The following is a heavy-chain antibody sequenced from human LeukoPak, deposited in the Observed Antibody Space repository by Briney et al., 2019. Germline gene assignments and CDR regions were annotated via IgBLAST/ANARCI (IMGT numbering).Heavy chain of an antibody. CDR3: ARQGPEFDAFDI. V-gene: IGHV4-4*07. CDR2: IYTSGST. J-gene: IGHJ3*02. CDR1: VGSISSQY. Sequence: SETLSLTCTVSVGSISSQYWSWIRQSAGKGLEWIGRIYTSGSTNYNPSLKSRVTMSVDTSKNQFSLKLKSVTAADTAVYYCARQGPEFDAFDIWGQGTMVTVSS. D-gene: IGHD3-10*01.